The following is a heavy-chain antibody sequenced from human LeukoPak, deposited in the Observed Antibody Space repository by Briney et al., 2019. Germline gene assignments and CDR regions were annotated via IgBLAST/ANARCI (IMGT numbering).Heavy chain of an antibody. CDR1: GFTFDDYA. CDR3: AKDIGFGELLHFDI. Sequence: GRSLRLSCAASGFTFDDYAMHWVRQAPGKGLEWVSGISWNSGSIGYADSVKGRFTISRDNAKNSLYLQMNSLRAEDTALYYCAKDIGFGELLHFDIWGQGTMVTVSS. J-gene: IGHJ3*02. CDR2: ISWNSGSI. V-gene: IGHV3-9*01. D-gene: IGHD3-10*01.